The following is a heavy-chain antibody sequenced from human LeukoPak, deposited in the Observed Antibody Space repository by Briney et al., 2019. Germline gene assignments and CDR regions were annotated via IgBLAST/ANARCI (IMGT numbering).Heavy chain of an antibody. J-gene: IGHJ3*01. CDR2: IKGKTAGGTT. CDR3: TTESNIVESTGGAFDF. CDR1: GFTVSSNY. V-gene: IGHV3-15*01. D-gene: IGHD5-12*01. Sequence: PGGSLRLSCAASGFTVSSNYMSWVRQAPGKGLEWFGRIKGKTAGGTTDYAAPVRGRFTISRDDSKNTLYLQMNSLKIEDTAVYYCTTESNIVESTGGAFDFWGQGTMVTVSS.